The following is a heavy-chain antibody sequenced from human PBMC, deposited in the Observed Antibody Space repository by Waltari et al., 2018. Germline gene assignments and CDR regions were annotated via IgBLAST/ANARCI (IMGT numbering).Heavy chain of an antibody. CDR3: ARDRGRGIYLDS. D-gene: IGHD2-15*01. V-gene: IGHV4-4*02. CDR2: IQRSGRT. J-gene: IGHJ4*02. CDR1: GDSMSRSDW. Sequence: QMQLQESGPGLVKPSGTLSLTCTVSGDSMSRSDWWSWVRQTPEKGLEWIGQIQRSGRTHYNPSFESRVTISIDTSKNQFSLKVTSTTAADTAVYYCARDRGRGIYLDSWGRGTLVTVSP.